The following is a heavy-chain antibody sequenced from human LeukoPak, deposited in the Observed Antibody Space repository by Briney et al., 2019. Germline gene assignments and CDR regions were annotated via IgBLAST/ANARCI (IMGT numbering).Heavy chain of an antibody. CDR3: ARDQGIYNHRIIDS. V-gene: IGHV4-59*12. Sequence: SEALSLTCSVSGASISSYYWSWIRQPPGKGLEWIGYVYFSGTTSYNPSLKSRVTTSVDRSKNQFSLRLTSVTAADTAVYYCARDQGIYNHRIIDSWGQGTLVTVSS. J-gene: IGHJ4*02. D-gene: IGHD5-12*01. CDR2: VYFSGTT. CDR1: GASISSYY.